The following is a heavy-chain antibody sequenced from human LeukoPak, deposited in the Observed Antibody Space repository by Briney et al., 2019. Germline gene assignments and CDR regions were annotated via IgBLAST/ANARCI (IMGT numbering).Heavy chain of an antibody. CDR2: INPNSGGT. J-gene: IGHJ4*02. CDR3: ARSEPWIQLLIFDY. Sequence: ASVKVSCKASGYTFTGYYMHWVRQAPGQGLEWMGWINPNSGGTKYAQKFQGRVAMTGDTSISTGYMELSRLRSDDTAVYYCARSEPWIQLLIFDYWGQGTLVSVSS. CDR1: GYTFTGYY. D-gene: IGHD5-18*01. V-gene: IGHV1-2*02.